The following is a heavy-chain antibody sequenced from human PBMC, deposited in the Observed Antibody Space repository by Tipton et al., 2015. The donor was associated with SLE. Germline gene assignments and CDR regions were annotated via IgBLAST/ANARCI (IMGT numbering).Heavy chain of an antibody. Sequence: TLSLTCTVSGASISSTNYYWGWIRQPPGRGLGWIGTIYTSGHTFYNPSLKSRVTISVDSSKNQFSLKLNSVTAADTAVYYCARSDGNPMPFVSWAQGT. D-gene: IGHD1-14*01. CDR1: GASISSTNYY. J-gene: IGHJ5*02. CDR2: IYTSGHT. CDR3: ARSDGNPMPFVS. V-gene: IGHV4-39*07.